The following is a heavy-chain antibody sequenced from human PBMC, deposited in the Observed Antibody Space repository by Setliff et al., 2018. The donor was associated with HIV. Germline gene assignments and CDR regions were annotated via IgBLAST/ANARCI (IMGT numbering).Heavy chain of an antibody. CDR1: GYTFSAYY. CDR3: ARDRFWSSYDIGGRYYYAMEV. D-gene: IGHD3-10*01. V-gene: IGHV1-46*01. Sequence: ASVKVSCKASGYTFSAYYIHWVRQAPGQGLEWMGIINPSDGKRGYAESFQGRVNMMRDTSTTTLYMDLSNLTSEDSAVYYCARDRFWSSYDIGGRYYYAMEVWGQGTTVTVSS. CDR2: INPSDGKR. J-gene: IGHJ6*02.